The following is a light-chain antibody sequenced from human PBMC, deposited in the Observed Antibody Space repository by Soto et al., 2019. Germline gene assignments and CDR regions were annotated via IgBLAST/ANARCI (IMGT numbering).Light chain of an antibody. V-gene: IGKV3-20*01. CDR2: GAS. CDR1: QSGSNNY. Sequence: ELVLTQSPGPLSLSAGEEATLSCRASQSGSNNYLAWYQQKPGQAPRLLIYGASNRATGIPDRFSGSGSGTDFTLTISRLEPEDFAVYYCQQYGSSGTFGQGTKVDIK. J-gene: IGKJ1*01. CDR3: QQYGSSGT.